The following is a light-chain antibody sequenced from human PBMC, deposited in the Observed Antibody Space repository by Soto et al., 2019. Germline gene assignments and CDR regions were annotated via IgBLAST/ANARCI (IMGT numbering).Light chain of an antibody. CDR1: QSVSSY. Sequence: EIVLTQSPATLYLSPGERATLSCRASQSVSSYLAWYQQKPGQAPRLLIYDASNRATGIPARFSGSGSGTDFTLPISSLEPEDFAVYYCQQRSNWHRTWTFGQVTKVDIK. V-gene: IGKV3-11*01. J-gene: IGKJ1*01. CDR2: DAS. CDR3: QQRSNWHRTWT.